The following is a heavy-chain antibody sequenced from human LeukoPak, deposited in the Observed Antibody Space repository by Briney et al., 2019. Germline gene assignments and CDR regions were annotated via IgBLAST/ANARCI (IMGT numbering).Heavy chain of an antibody. V-gene: IGHV1-2*02. D-gene: IGHD3-10*01. Sequence: ASVKVSCKASGYTFTGYYMHWVRQAPGQGLEWMGWINPNSGGTNYAQKLQGRVTMTTDTSTSTAYMELRSLRSDDTAVYYCARDAPWFGESPYYFDYWGQGTLVTVSS. CDR1: GYTFTGYY. J-gene: IGHJ4*02. CDR2: INPNSGGT. CDR3: ARDAPWFGESPYYFDY.